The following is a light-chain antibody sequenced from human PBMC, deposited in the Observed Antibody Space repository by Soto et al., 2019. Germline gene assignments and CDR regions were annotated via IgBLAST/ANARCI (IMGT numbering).Light chain of an antibody. CDR2: DAP. J-gene: IGKJ1*01. CDR1: QGIVRW. CDR3: QHYYGFSRT. Sequence: DIQMTQSPSTLSASVGDRVTITCRASQGIVRWLAWSQQKPGKAPKLLIYDAPSCESGDPSRFSGSGAETEFTLAIISLQPDDFATYYCQHYYGFSRTFSQGTKVDIK. V-gene: IGKV1-5*01.